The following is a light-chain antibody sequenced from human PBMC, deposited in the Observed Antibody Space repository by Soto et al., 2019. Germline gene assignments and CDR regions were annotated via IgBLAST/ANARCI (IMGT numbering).Light chain of an antibody. J-gene: IGLJ1*01. V-gene: IGLV2-14*01. CDR2: DVN. Sequence: QSVLTQPASVSGSPGQSNTISCTGTSSDVGAYNYDSWYQQHPGKVPKLIIYDVNNRPSGVSNRFSGSKSGNTASLTISGLQTEDEADYYCSSYTSATTYVFGTGPKVTVL. CDR1: SSDVGAYNY. CDR3: SSYTSATTYV.